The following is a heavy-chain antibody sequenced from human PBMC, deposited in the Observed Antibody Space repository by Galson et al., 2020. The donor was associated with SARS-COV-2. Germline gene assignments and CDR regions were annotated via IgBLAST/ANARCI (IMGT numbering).Heavy chain of an antibody. J-gene: IGHJ6*02. CDR3: ARDASWAMCGLDV. Sequence: GGSLRLSCAVSGFTFNIYSMNWVRQAPGKGLEWVSSISSSSNYIYYADSVKGRFTISRDNAKNSLYLQMNSLRADDTAVYYCARDASWAMCGLDVWGQGTTVTVSS. D-gene: IGHD1-26*01. CDR2: ISSSSNYI. V-gene: IGHV3-21*01. CDR1: GFTFNIYS.